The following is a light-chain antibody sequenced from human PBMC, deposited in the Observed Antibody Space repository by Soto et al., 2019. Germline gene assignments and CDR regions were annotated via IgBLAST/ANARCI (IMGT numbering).Light chain of an antibody. CDR3: QTWGTVKGV. J-gene: IGLJ1*01. CDR2: LNSDGSH. Sequence: QSVLTQSPSASASLGASVKLTCTLSSGHSSYAIAWHQQQPEKGPRYLMKLNSDGSHSKGDGIPDRFSGSSSGAERYLTISSLQSEDEADYYCQTWGTVKGVFGTGTKVTVL. V-gene: IGLV4-69*01. CDR1: SGHSSYA.